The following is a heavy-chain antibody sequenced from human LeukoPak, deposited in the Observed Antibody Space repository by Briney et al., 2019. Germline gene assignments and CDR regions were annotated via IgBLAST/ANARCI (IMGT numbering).Heavy chain of an antibody. Sequence: GESLKISCKGSGYSFSTYWLAWVLQMPGKGLEWMVIIYPGDSDTRYSPSFQGQVTISADKSISTAYLQWSSLKASDTAMYYCARYSRLPSSTVRINYYYMDIWGKGTTVTVSS. D-gene: IGHD4-11*01. V-gene: IGHV5-51*01. CDR3: ARYSRLPSSTVRINYYYMDI. CDR2: IYPGDSDT. J-gene: IGHJ6*03. CDR1: GYSFSTYW.